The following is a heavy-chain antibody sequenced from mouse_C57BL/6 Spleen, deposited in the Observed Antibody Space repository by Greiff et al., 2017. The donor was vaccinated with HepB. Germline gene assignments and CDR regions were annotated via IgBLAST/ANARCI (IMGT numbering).Heavy chain of an antibody. Sequence: QVQLQQSGAELVKPGASVKLSCKASGYTFTEYTIHWVKQRSGQGLEWIGWFYPGSGSIKYNEKFKDKATLTADKSSSTVYMELSRLTAEDSAVHFCARHDYYGSSDYYAMDYWGQGTSVTVSS. CDR2: FYPGSGSI. CDR3: ARHDYYGSSDYYAMDY. D-gene: IGHD1-1*01. V-gene: IGHV1-62-2*01. J-gene: IGHJ4*01. CDR1: GYTFTEYT.